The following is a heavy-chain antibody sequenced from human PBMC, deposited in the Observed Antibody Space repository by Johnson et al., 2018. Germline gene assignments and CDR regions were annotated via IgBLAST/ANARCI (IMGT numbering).Heavy chain of an antibody. J-gene: IGHJ6*03. CDR2: IKQDGYEK. CDR3: ARDDCSSTSCYAGNYYYYMDV. D-gene: IGHD2-2*01. V-gene: IGHV3-7*01. CDR1: GFTFNTYW. Sequence: VQLVESGGDLVQPGGSLRLSCAASGFTFNTYWMTWVRQAPGKGLEWVATIKQDGYEKYYVESVKGRFTISRDNSKNTLYLQKTRLRGEDTAVYYCARDDCSSTSCYAGNYYYYMDVWGKGTTVTVSS.